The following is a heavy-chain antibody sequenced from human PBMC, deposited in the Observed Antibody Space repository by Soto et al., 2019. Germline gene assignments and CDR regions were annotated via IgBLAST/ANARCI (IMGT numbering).Heavy chain of an antibody. V-gene: IGHV3-21*01. D-gene: IGHD6-19*01. CDR3: ARDLALAGNY. Sequence: GGSLRPSCAASGFTFRRYTMNLVRQTQEKGLEWVSSISSTSSYTHYSDSVKGRFTISRDNANNSLFLQMNSLRAEDTATYYCARDLALAGNYWGQGVLVTVSS. CDR1: GFTFRRYT. CDR2: ISSTSSYT. J-gene: IGHJ4*02.